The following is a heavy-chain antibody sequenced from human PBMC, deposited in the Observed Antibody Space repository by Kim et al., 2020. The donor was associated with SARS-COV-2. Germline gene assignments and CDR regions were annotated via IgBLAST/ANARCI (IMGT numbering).Heavy chain of an antibody. V-gene: IGHV5-51*01. Sequence: SPSFQGQVTISADKSISTAYLQGSSLKASDTAMYYCARAGYSSGWNFDYWGQGTLVTVSS. D-gene: IGHD6-19*01. J-gene: IGHJ4*02. CDR3: ARAGYSSGWNFDY.